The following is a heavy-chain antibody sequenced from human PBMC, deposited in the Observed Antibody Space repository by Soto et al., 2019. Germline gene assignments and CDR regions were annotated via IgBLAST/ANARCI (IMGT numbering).Heavy chain of an antibody. CDR3: ARHGESYQLLMQHLSFDY. V-gene: IGHV4-39*01. J-gene: IGHJ4*02. CDR1: GGSISSSSYY. CDR2: IYYSGST. D-gene: IGHD2-2*01. Sequence: QLQLQESGPGLVKPSETLSLTCTVSGGSISSSSYYWGWIRQPPGKGLEWIGSIYYSGSTYYNPSLKSRVTISVDTSKNQFSLKLSSVTAADTAVYYCARHGESYQLLMQHLSFDYWGQGTLVTVSS.